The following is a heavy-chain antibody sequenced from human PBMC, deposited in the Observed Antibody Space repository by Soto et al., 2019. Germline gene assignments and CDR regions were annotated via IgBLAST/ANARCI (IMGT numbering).Heavy chain of an antibody. CDR3: ARYLWKQLDPDDAFDI. D-gene: IGHD6-13*01. V-gene: IGHV1-18*01. CDR1: GYTFTSYG. CDR2: ISAYNGNT. J-gene: IGHJ3*02. Sequence: QVQLVQSGAEVKKPGASVKVSCKASGYTFTSYGISWVRQAPGQGLEWMGWISAYNGNTNYAQKLQGRVTMTTDTSTGTAYMELRSLRSDDTAVYYCARYLWKQLDPDDAFDIWGQGTMVPVSS.